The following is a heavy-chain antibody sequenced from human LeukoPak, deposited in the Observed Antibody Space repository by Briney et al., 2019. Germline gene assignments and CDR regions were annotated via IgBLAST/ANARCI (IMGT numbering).Heavy chain of an antibody. CDR1: GFTFSSSS. V-gene: IGHV3-48*04. Sequence: GGSLRLSCAASGFTFSSSSMNWVRQAPGKGLEWVSYISSGSSTIYYADSVKGRFTISRDNAKNSLYLQMNSLRVEDTAVYYCARGRAFDIWGQGTLVTVSS. J-gene: IGHJ3*02. CDR2: ISSGSSTI. D-gene: IGHD5-24*01. CDR3: ARGRAFDI.